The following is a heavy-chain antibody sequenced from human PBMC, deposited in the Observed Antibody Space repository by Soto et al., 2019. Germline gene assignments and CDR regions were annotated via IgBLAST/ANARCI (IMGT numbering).Heavy chain of an antibody. Sequence: QAQLVESGGGVVQPGRSLRLSCAASGFTFSHYAMHWVRQAPGKGLEWVAIISYDGSKKYYGDSVKGLFTISRDNSKNTLYLQMNSLRVEDTAVYYWARDVAGKNYFDPLGQGTPVTVSS. V-gene: IGHV3-30-3*01. CDR3: ARDVAGKNYFDP. D-gene: IGHD1-7*01. CDR2: ISYDGSKK. CDR1: GFTFSHYA. J-gene: IGHJ5*02.